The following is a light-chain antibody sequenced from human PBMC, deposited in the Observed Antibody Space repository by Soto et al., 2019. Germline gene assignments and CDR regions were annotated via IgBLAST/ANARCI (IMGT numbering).Light chain of an antibody. CDR2: LGS. J-gene: IGKJ4*01. V-gene: IGKV2-28*01. Sequence: DIVMTQSPLSLPVTPGEPASISCRSSQSLLYSNGYNFLGWYLQKPGQSPQLLIYLGSARASGVPDRFSGSGSGTDFTLKISRVEAEDVGFYYCMQTLQTPLTFGGGTKVEIK. CDR1: QSLLYSNGYNF. CDR3: MQTLQTPLT.